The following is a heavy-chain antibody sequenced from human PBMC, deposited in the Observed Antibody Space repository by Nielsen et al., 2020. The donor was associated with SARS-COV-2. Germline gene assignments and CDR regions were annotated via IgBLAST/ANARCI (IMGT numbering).Heavy chain of an antibody. CDR3: AAYYASGSYSSGSSNYYYYGKDV. Sequence: GGSLRLSCVASGFTFSSYNMNWVRQAPGKGLEWVSCISSSSSYIYYEDSVKGRSTISRDNAENSLYLQMNSLRAEDTAVYYCAAYYASGSYSSGSSNYYYYGKDVWGQGTTVTVSS. J-gene: IGHJ6*02. V-gene: IGHV3-21*01. CDR1: GFTFSSYN. D-gene: IGHD3-10*01. CDR2: ISSSSSYI.